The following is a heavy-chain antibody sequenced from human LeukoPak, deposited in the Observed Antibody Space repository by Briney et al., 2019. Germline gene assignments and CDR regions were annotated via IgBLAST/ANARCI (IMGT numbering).Heavy chain of an antibody. V-gene: IGHV3-30-3*01. J-gene: IGHJ4*02. CDR3: ARDPEYYGSGSYTYYFDY. Sequence: QSGGSLRLSCAASGFTFSSYAMHWVRQAPGKGLEWVAVISYDGSNKYYADSVKGRFTISRDNSKNTLYLQMNSLRAEDTAVYYCARDPEYYGSGSYTYYFDYWGQGTLVTVSS. CDR1: GFTFSSYA. D-gene: IGHD3-10*01. CDR2: ISYDGSNK.